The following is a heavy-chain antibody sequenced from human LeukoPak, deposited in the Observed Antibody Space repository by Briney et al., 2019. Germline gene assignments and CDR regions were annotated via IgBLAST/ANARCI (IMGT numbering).Heavy chain of an antibody. CDR1: GGTFSSYA. CDR2: IIPIFGTA. D-gene: IGHD2-15*01. Sequence: SVKVSCKASGGTFSSYAISWVRQAPGQGLVWMGRIIPIFGTANYAQKFQGRVTITTDESTCTAYMELSSPRSEDTAVYYCARDGEVVAATYYYYYMVVWGKGTTVTVSS. CDR3: ARDGEVVAATYYYYYMVV. J-gene: IGHJ6*03. V-gene: IGHV1-69*05.